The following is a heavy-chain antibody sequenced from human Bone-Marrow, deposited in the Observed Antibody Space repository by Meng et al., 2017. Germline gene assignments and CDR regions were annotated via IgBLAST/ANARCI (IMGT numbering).Heavy chain of an antibody. J-gene: IGHJ2*01. CDR1: GYIFTNYA. CDR2: IYGGTGNT. V-gene: IGHV1-3*01. Sequence: QVQLVQAGAEVKKPGASVKVSCKASGYIFTNYALHWVRQAPGQRLEWMGWIYGGTGNTKYSQNFQDRVTLTMDTSANTVYVELSSLNSEDTATYYCARESVRAVQRYFDVWGRGTLVTVSS. CDR3: ARESVRAVQRYFDV.